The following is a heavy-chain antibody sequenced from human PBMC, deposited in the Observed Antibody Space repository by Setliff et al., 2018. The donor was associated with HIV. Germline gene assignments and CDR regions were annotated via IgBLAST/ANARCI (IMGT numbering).Heavy chain of an antibody. CDR3: ARDHVFGSRTGFDP. D-gene: IGHD3-10*01. V-gene: IGHV4-39*07. Sequence: SETLSLTCSVSGGPITTSTYYWGWIRQPPGKGLEWIGEVFHSGSANSNASLRSRVMISVDTSKNQFSLKLSAVTAADTAVYYCARDHVFGSRTGFDPWGPGILVTVSS. J-gene: IGHJ5*02. CDR2: VFHSGSA. CDR1: GGPITTSTYY.